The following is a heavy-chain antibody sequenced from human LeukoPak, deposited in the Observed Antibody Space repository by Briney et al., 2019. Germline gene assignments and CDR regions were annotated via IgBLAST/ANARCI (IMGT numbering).Heavy chain of an antibody. J-gene: IGHJ4*02. CDR3: ARVGGYSYGYPFDY. D-gene: IGHD5-18*01. CDR1: GGSISSYY. Sequence: SETLSLTCTVSGGSISSYYWSWIRQPPGKGLEGIGYIYYSGSTNYNPSLKSRVTISVDTSKNQFSLKLSSVTAADTAVYYCARVGGYSYGYPFDYWGQGTLVTVSS. V-gene: IGHV4-59*01. CDR2: IYYSGST.